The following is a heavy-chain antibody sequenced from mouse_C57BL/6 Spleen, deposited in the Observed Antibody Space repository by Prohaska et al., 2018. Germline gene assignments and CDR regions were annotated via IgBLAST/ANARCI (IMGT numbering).Heavy chain of an antibody. Sequence: QVQLQQPGAELVRPGTSVKLSCKASGYTFTSYWMHWVKQRPGQGLEWIGVIDPSDSYTNYNQKFKGKATLTVDTSSSTAYMQLSSLTSEDSAVYYCAPGGYDMDYWGQGTSVTVSS. CDR2: IDPSDSYT. CDR1: GYTFTSYW. CDR3: APGGYDMDY. J-gene: IGHJ4*01. V-gene: IGHV1-59*01.